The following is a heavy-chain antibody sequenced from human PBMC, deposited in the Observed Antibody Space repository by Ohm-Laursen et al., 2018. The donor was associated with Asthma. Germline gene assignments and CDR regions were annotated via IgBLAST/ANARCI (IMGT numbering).Heavy chain of an antibody. V-gene: IGHV3-30*18. D-gene: IGHD5-18*01. CDR1: GFTFSSYG. J-gene: IGHJ4*02. Sequence: SLRLSCSAPGFTFSSYGMHWVRQAPGKGLEWVAVISYDGSNKYYADSVKGRFTISRDNSKNTLYLQMNSLRAEDTAVYYCAKDDSYGSNLDYWGQGTLVTVSS. CDR2: ISYDGSNK. CDR3: AKDDSYGSNLDY.